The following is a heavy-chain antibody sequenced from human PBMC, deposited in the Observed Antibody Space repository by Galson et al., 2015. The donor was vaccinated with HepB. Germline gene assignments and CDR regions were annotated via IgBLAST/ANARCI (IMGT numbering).Heavy chain of an antibody. V-gene: IGHV3-73*01. D-gene: IGHD2-2*01. CDR3: SRQTISCHDY. Sequence: SLRLSCAASGFDLSDSHMHWVRQASGKGLEWIGHIRNKRDNYATAYAASVKGRFAISRDDSENTAYLQMNSLRIEDTAVYFCSRQTISCHDYWGQGTLVTVSS. J-gene: IGHJ4*02. CDR1: GFDLSDSH. CDR2: IRNKRDNYAT.